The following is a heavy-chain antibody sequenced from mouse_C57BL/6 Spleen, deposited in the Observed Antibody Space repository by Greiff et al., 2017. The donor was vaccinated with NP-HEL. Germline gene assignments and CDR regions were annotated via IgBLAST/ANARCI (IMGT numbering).Heavy chain of an antibody. CDR1: GYTFTGYT. J-gene: IGHJ2*01. Sequence: QVQLQQSGAELVKPGASVKLSCKASGYTFTGYTINWVKQRPGQGLEWIGWFYPGGGSIKYNEKFKDKATLTADKSSSTVYMELSRLTSEDSAVYVCERHGIYYDYGGGGYFDYWGQGTTLTVSS. CDR3: ERHGIYYDYGGGGYFDY. V-gene: IGHV1-62-2*01. CDR2: FYPGGGSI. D-gene: IGHD2-4*01.